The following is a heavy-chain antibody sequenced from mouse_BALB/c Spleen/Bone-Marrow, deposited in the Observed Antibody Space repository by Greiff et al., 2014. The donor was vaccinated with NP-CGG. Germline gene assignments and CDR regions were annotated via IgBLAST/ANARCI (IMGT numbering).Heavy chain of an antibody. V-gene: IGHV14-3*02. CDR3: TKPSLYDGGSYWYFDV. Sequence: EVQLQQSGAELAKPGASVKLSCTASGFNIKDTYMHWVKQRPEQGLEWIGRIDPANGDTKYDPKFQGKATITADTSSNTAYLQLSSLTSENTAVYYGTKPSLYDGGSYWYFDVWGAGTTVTVSS. J-gene: IGHJ1*01. CDR2: IDPANGDT. D-gene: IGHD1-1*01. CDR1: GFNIKDTY.